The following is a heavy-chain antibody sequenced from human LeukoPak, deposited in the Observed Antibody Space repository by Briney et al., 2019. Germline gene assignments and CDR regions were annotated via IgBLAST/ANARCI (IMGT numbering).Heavy chain of an antibody. D-gene: IGHD3-22*01. CDR1: GGSVSSGSYY. J-gene: IGHJ4*02. Sequence: PSETLSLTCTVSGGSVSSGSYYWSWIRPPPGKGLEWIGYIHYSGSTNYNPSLKSRVTILVDTSKNQFSLKLTSVTAADTAVYSCASSDYYDSSGYSFDYWGQGTLVIVSS. CDR3: ASSDYYDSSGYSFDY. V-gene: IGHV4-61*01. CDR2: IHYSGST.